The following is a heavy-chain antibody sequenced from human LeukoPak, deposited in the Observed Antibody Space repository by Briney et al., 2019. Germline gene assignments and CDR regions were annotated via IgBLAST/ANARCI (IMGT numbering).Heavy chain of an antibody. D-gene: IGHD6-19*01. J-gene: IGHJ4*02. CDR3: ARQGAYSSAIGMGY. CDR1: GYTFNNYY. V-gene: IGHV1-46*02. Sequence: ASVKVFCKASGYTFNNYYMYWVRQAPGQGLEWMGMINPSGGGTSYAQKFQGRVTMTRDTSTRTVYMEVSSLKPEDTAVYYCARQGAYSSAIGMGYWGQGTLVTVSS. CDR2: INPSGGGT.